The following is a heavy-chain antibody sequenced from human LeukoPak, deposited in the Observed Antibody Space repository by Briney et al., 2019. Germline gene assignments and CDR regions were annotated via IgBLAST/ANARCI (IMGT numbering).Heavy chain of an antibody. CDR3: ARRNWDYFDAFDI. D-gene: IGHD1-7*01. J-gene: IGHJ3*02. V-gene: IGHV3-21*01. Sequence: GGSLRLSCAASGFTFSRYTMNWVRQAPGKGLEWVSSISSSNAYMYYADSVKGRFTISRDNPKDSLYLQMNSLRAEDTAVYYCARRNWDYFDAFDIWGQGTVVTVSS. CDR1: GFTFSRYT. CDR2: ISSSNAYM.